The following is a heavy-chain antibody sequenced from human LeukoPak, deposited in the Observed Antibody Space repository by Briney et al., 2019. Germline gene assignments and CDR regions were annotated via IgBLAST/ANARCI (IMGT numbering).Heavy chain of an antibody. V-gene: IGHV1-46*01. J-gene: IGHJ6*03. CDR3: TRSILTGYYRYNYYYYMDV. CDR2: ISPSGGST. Sequence: GASVKVSCKAFGYIFTSNYMHWVRQALGEGPEWMGVISPSGGSTTYAQKFQGRVTITADESTSTAYMELSSLRSEDTTVYYCTRSILTGYYRYNYYYYMDVRGKGTTVTISS. CDR1: GYIFTSNY. D-gene: IGHD3-9*01.